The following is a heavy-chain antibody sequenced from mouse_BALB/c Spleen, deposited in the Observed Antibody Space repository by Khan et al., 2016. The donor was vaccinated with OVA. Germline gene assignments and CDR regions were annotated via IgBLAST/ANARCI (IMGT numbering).Heavy chain of an antibody. V-gene: IGHV1-53*01. CDR2: INPSNGGT. J-gene: IGHJ1*01. CDR3: TRKDYYGSSHRYFDV. CDR1: GYTFTRYY. Sequence: QVQLKQSGTELVKPGASVKLSCKTSGYTFTRYYMYWVKQRPGQGLEWIGEINPSNGGTNFNEKFKSKATLTVDKLSSTAYMQLSSLTSEDSAVHYCTRKDYYGSSHRYFDVWGGGTTVTVSS. D-gene: IGHD1-1*01.